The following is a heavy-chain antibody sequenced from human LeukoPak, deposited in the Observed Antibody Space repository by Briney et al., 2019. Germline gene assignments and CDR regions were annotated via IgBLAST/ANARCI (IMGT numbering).Heavy chain of an antibody. CDR2: VNDGGRT. V-gene: IGHV4-34*01. D-gene: IGHD3-3*01. CDR3: ASGLDFWGNSGNYFDF. Sequence: SETLSLTCSVSGGSFSGYTWNWIRQSPGQGLEWVGEVNDGGRTNYHPSLKSRVTISVDTSKSQFSLMMSSVTAADTAVFFCASGLDFWGNSGNYFDFWGQGILVTVSS. J-gene: IGHJ4*02. CDR1: GGSFSGYT.